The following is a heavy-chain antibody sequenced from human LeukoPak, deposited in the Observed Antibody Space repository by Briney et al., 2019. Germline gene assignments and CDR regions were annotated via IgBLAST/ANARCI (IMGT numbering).Heavy chain of an antibody. V-gene: IGHV1-2*06. CDR1: GYTFTGYS. CDR3: ARDRLAAGGSGA. CDR2: TNPNSGGT. J-gene: IGHJ5*02. D-gene: IGHD6-13*01. Sequence: GASVKVSCMASGYTFTGYSMHWVRQAPGQGLEWMGRTNPNSGGTNYAQKFQGRVTMTRDTSISTAYMELSSLRSDDTAVYYCARDRLAAGGSGAWGQGTLVTVSS.